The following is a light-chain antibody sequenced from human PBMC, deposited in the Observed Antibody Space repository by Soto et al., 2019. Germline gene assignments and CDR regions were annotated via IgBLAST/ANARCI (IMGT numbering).Light chain of an antibody. CDR1: QGVGSW. CDR2: RIS. CDR3: QQGDSLPLT. J-gene: IGKJ4*01. Sequence: DIQMTLSPSSVSASVGDRVTITCRASQGVGSWLAWYQQKPGEALKLLIYRISNLQSGVPSRFSGSGSGTDFTLTISSLQPEDFATYYCQQGDSLPLTFGGGTKVEIK. V-gene: IGKV1-12*01.